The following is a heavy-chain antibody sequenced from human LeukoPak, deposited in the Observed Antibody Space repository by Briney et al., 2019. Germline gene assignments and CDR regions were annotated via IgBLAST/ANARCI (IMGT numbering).Heavy chain of an antibody. J-gene: IGHJ4*02. Sequence: SVKVSCKASGGTFISYAISWVRQAPGQGLEWMGGIIPIFGTANYAQKFQGRVTITADESTSTAYMELSSLRSEDTAVYYCARGLDYYDSSGYFDYWGQGTLVTVSS. D-gene: IGHD3-22*01. V-gene: IGHV1-69*13. CDR2: IIPIFGTA. CDR1: GGTFISYA. CDR3: ARGLDYYDSSGYFDY.